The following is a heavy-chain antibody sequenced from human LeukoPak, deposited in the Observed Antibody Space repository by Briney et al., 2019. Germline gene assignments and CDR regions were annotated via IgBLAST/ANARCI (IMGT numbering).Heavy chain of an antibody. CDR3: ASGRYYEAPFDY. V-gene: IGHV3-48*03. D-gene: IGHD3-10*01. Sequence: PGGSLRLSCAASGFTFSSYEMNWVRQAPGKGLEWVSHISSSGSIIYYADSVKGRFTISRDNAKSSLYLQMNSLSAEDTAVYYCASGRYYEAPFDYWGQGALVTVSS. CDR2: ISSSGSII. CDR1: GFTFSSYE. J-gene: IGHJ4*02.